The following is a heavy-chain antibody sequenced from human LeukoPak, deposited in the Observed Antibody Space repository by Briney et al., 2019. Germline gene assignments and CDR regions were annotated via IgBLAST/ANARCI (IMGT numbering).Heavy chain of an antibody. CDR2: IYHSGST. CDR1: GGSISSSNW. J-gene: IGHJ4*02. D-gene: IGHD6-13*01. CDR3: ARAPGIAAAGTHFDF. Sequence: SETLSFTCAVSGGSISSSNWWSWVRQPPGKGLEWIGEIYHSGSTNYNPSLKSRVTISVDTSKNQFSLKLSSVTAGGTAVYYRARAPGIAAAGTHFDFWGQGTLVTVSS. V-gene: IGHV4-4*02.